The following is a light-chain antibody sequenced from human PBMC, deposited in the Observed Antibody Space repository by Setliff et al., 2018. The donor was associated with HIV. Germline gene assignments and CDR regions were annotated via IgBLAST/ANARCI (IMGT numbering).Light chain of an antibody. CDR2: RSN. J-gene: IGLJ3*02. Sequence: SVLTQPPSASGTPGQRVTISCSGSSSNIGSNFVYWYQQFPGTAPKLLIHRSNQRPSGVPDRFSGSKSGTSASLVISGLRSEDEADYYCTSWDDTLDGRLFGGGTKVTVL. CDR1: SSNIGSNF. CDR3: TSWDDTLDGRL. V-gene: IGLV1-47*01.